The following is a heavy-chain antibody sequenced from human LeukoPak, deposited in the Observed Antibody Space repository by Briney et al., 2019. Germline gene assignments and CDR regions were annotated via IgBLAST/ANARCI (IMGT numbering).Heavy chain of an antibody. CDR1: GGSISSYY. J-gene: IGHJ4*02. Sequence: PSETLSLTCTVSGGSISSYYWSWIRQPPGKGLEWIGEINHSGSTNYNPSLKSRVTISVDTSKNQFSLKLGSVTAADTAVYYCARVQLQLRYFDWLIDYWGQGTLVTVSS. CDR3: ARVQLQLRYFDWLIDY. V-gene: IGHV4-34*01. D-gene: IGHD3-9*01. CDR2: INHSGST.